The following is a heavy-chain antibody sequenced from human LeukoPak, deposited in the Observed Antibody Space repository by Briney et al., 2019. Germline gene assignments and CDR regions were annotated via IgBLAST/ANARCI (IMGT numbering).Heavy chain of an antibody. D-gene: IGHD3-10*01. Sequence: PGGSLRLSCAASGFTFSDYYMSWIRQAPGKGLEWVSYISSSSSYTNYADSVEGRFTISRDNAKNSLYLQMNSLRAEDTAVYYCARDGFPDYYHYYGMDVWGQGTTVTVSS. J-gene: IGHJ6*02. CDR2: ISSSSSYT. V-gene: IGHV3-11*05. CDR3: ARDGFPDYYHYYGMDV. CDR1: GFTFSDYY.